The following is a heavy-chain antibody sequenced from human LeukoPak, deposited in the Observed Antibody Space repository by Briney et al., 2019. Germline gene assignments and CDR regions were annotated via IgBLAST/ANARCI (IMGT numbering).Heavy chain of an antibody. CDR2: INPNSGGT. J-gene: IGHJ5*02. V-gene: IGHV1-2*02. CDR3: ARIIVGATRWFDP. CDR1: GYTFTGYY. Sequence: GASVKVSCKASGYTFTGYYMHWVRQAPGQGLEWMGWINPNSGGTNYAQKFQGRVTMTRDTSISTAYMELSRLRSDDTAVYYCARIIVGATRWFDPWGQGTLVTVSS. D-gene: IGHD1-26*01.